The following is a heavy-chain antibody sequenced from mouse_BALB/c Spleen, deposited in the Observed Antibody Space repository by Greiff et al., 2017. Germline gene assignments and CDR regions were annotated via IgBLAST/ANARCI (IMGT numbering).Heavy chain of an antibody. CDR2: INPSNGRT. J-gene: IGHJ3*01. Sequence: QVQLQQPGAELVKPGASVKLSCKASGYTFTSYWMHWVKQRPGQGLEWIGEINPSNGRTNYNEKFKSKATLTVDKSSSTAYMQLSSLTSEDSAVYYCARSRPSFAYWGQGTLVTVSA. CDR1: GYTFTSYW. CDR3: ARSRPSFAY. V-gene: IGHV1S81*02.